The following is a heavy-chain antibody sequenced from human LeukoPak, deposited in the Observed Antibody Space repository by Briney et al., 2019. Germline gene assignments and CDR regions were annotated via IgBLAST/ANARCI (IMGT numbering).Heavy chain of an antibody. D-gene: IGHD5-18*01. CDR3: AKGETRWIQLWSDAFDI. CDR1: GFTFDDYA. CDR2: ISWNSGSI. Sequence: PGRSLRLSCAASGFTFDDYAMHWVRQAPGKGLEWVSGISWNSGSIGYADSVKGRFTISRDNAKNSLYLQMNSPRAEDTALYYCAKGETRWIQLWSDAFDIWGQGTMVTVSS. J-gene: IGHJ3*02. V-gene: IGHV3-9*01.